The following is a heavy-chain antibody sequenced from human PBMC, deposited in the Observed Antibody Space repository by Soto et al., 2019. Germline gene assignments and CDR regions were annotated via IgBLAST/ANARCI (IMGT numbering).Heavy chain of an antibody. CDR2: IYPGDSDT. Sequence: PGESLKISCKVSRYSFTSYWIAWLRQMPGKGLECMGIIYPGDSDTRYSPSFQGQVTISVDKSINTAYLQWSSLRASDTAIYYCASQGKSSSMKNYFDDWRQGALVTVAS. CDR1: RYSFTSYW. CDR3: ASQGKSSSMKNYFDD. J-gene: IGHJ4*02. D-gene: IGHD6-6*01. V-gene: IGHV5-51*01.